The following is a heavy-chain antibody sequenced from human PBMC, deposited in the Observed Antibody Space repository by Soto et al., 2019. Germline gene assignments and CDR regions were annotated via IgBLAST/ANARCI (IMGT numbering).Heavy chain of an antibody. CDR3: ANAREGTIVRVSLDQ. V-gene: IGHV3-23*01. CDR1: GFTFSTYT. D-gene: IGHD1-1*01. Sequence: GGSLRLSCAASGFTFSTYTMTWVRQAPGKGLEWGSSVGCSGDGTYYADSVKGRFTISRDNSKNTLYLQMNSLRAEDTAIYYCANAREGTIVRVSLDQWGQGTLVTVSS. J-gene: IGHJ4*02. CDR2: VGCSGDGT.